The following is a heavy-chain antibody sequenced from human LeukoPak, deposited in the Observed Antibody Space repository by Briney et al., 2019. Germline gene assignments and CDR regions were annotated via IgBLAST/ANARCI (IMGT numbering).Heavy chain of an antibody. CDR1: GFTFDDYA. CDR2: ISWNSGSI. V-gene: IGHV3-9*01. J-gene: IGHJ4*02. CDR3: AKGPDTAVVSPYDY. Sequence: LAGGSLRLSCAASGFTFDDYAMHWVRQAPGKGLEWVSGISWNSGSIGYADSVKGRFTISRDNAKNSLYLQMNSLRAEDTALYYCAKGPDTAVVSPYDYWGQGTLVTVSS. D-gene: IGHD5-18*01.